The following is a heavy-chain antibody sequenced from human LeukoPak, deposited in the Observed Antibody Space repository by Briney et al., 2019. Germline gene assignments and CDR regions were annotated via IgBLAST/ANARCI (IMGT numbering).Heavy chain of an antibody. Sequence: XXVXQXXXXGLDWMGWIYVGNGNTKYSQKFQGRVTITRDTSASTAYVELSSLRSEDTAVYYCARDIKHDYWGQGTLVTVSS. CDR3: ARDIKHDY. J-gene: IGHJ4*02. V-gene: IGHV1-3*01. CDR2: IYVGNGNT.